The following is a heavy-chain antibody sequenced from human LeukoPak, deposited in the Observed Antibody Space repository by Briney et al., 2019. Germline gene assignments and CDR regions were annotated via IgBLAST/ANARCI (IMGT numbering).Heavy chain of an antibody. V-gene: IGHV4-34*01. J-gene: IGHJ4*02. Sequence: WSWIRQPPGKGLEWIGEINHSGSTNYNPSLKSRVTMSIDTSKNQFSLKLSSVTAADTAIYYCARDAKYYYGSRTYFFFEYWGQGTLLSVSS. CDR3: ARDAKYYYGSRTYFFFEY. D-gene: IGHD3-10*01. CDR2: INHSGST.